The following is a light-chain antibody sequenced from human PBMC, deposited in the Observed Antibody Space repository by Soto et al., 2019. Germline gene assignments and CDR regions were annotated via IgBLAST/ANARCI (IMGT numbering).Light chain of an antibody. V-gene: IGLV4-69*01. J-gene: IGLJ3*02. CDR1: SGHSSYA. CDR3: QTWGTGIQGV. Sequence: QPVLTQSPSASASLGASVKLTCTLSSGHSSYAVAWHQQQPEKGPRYLMKLNSDGNHSKGDGIPDRFSGSSSGAERYLTISSLQSEDEADYYCQTWGTGIQGVFGGGTKVTVL. CDR2: LNSDGNH.